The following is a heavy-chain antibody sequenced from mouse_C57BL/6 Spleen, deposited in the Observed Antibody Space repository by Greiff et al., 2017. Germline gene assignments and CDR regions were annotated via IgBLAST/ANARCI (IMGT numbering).Heavy chain of an antibody. Sequence: EVMLVESGGGLVKPGGSLKLSCAASGFTFSSYAMSWVRQTPEKRLEWVATISDGGSYTYYPDNVKGRFTISRDNAKNNLYLQMSHLKSEDTAMYYCAREGGSHWGQGTLVTVSA. CDR2: ISDGGSYT. J-gene: IGHJ3*01. V-gene: IGHV5-4*01. CDR1: GFTFSSYA. CDR3: AREGGSH.